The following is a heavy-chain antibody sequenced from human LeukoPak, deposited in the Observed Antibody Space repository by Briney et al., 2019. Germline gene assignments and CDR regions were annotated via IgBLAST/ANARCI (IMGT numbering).Heavy chain of an antibody. D-gene: IGHD3-10*01. CDR1: GFTFSSYA. J-gene: IGHJ6*02. V-gene: IGHV3-74*01. CDR3: ARSTGYYPMDV. Sequence: GGSLRLSCAASGFTFSSYAMSWVRQAPGKGLVWVSRINSDGSSTSYADSVKGRFTISRDNAKNTLYLQMNSLRAEDTAVYYCARSTGYYPMDVWGQGTTVTVS. CDR2: INSDGSST.